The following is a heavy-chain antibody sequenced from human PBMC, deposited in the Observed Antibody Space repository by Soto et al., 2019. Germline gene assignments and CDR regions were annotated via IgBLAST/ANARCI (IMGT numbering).Heavy chain of an antibody. J-gene: IGHJ6*03. CDR3: ARSYSSSSPAYYYYYMDV. CDR1: GGSISSSSYY. D-gene: IGHD6-6*01. Sequence: QLQLQESGPGLVKPSETLSLTCTVSGGSISSSSYYWGWIRQPPGKGLDWIGSVYYSGNTYYNPPLKSRVTLSVDTSKNPFSLTLSSVTAADTAVYYCARSYSSSSPAYYYYYMDVWGKGTTVTVSS. V-gene: IGHV4-39*02. CDR2: VYYSGNT.